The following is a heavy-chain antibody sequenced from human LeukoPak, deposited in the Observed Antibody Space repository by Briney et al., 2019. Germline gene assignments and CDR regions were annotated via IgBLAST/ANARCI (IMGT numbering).Heavy chain of an antibody. Sequence: PSETLSLTCSVSGGSISSGSYYWSWIRQPATKGLEWIGRIYTSGSTNYNPSLKSRVTISVDTSKNQFSLKLSSVTAADTAVYYCARGTTNWYFDLWGRGTLVTVSS. CDR2: IYTSGST. CDR3: ARGTTNWYFDL. CDR1: GGSISSGSYY. V-gene: IGHV4-61*02. J-gene: IGHJ2*01. D-gene: IGHD4-17*01.